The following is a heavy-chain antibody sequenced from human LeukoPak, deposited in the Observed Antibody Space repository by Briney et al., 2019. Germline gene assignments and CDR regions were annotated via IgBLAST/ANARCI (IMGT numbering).Heavy chain of an antibody. J-gene: IGHJ4*02. Sequence: GGSLRLSCAASGFTFSSYAMSWVRQAPGKGLEWVSAISGSGGSTYYADSVKGRFTISRDNSKNTLYLQMNSLRAEDTAVYYCAKTELITVPYTGDRYYFDYWGQGTLVTVSS. V-gene: IGHV3-23*01. D-gene: IGHD4-11*01. CDR1: GFTFSSYA. CDR2: ISGSGGST. CDR3: AKTELITVPYTGDRYYFDY.